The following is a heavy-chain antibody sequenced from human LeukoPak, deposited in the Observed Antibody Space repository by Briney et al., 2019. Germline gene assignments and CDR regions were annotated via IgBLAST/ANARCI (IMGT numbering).Heavy chain of an antibody. J-gene: IGHJ4*02. Sequence: ASVKVSCKASGYTFTSYGITWVRQAPGQGLEWMGCISAYNGSTNYAQKLQGRVTMTTDRSTSTAYMELRSLRSDDTAVYYCARDSGSYYFDYWGQGTLVTVSS. CDR3: ARDSGSYYFDY. V-gene: IGHV1-18*01. D-gene: IGHD1-26*01. CDR1: GYTFTSYG. CDR2: ISAYNGST.